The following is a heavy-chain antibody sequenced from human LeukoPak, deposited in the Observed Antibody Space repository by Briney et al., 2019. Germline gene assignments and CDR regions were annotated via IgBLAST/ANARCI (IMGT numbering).Heavy chain of an antibody. CDR1: GYTFTSYY. V-gene: IGHV1-46*01. D-gene: IGHD1-26*01. Sequence: ASVKVSCKASGYTFTSYYMYWVRQAPVQGLEWMGIINPSGGSTSYAQRFQGRVTMTRDTSTSTVYMELSSLRSEDTAVYYCARDNVVGATHFDYWGQGTLVTVSS. CDR3: ARDNVVGATHFDY. CDR2: INPSGGST. J-gene: IGHJ4*02.